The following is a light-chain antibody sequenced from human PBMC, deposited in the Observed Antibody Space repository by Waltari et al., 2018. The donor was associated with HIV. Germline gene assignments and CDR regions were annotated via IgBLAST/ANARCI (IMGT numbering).Light chain of an antibody. Sequence: EIVLTQSPATLSLSPGERATLSCRASQSVSSYLAWYQQKPGQAPRLLIYDASNRATGIPARFSGSGSGTDFTLTISSLEPEDFAVYYCQQYDTWPPKTFGQGTKVEIK. CDR3: QQYDTWPPKT. CDR2: DAS. CDR1: QSVSSY. V-gene: IGKV3-11*01. J-gene: IGKJ1*01.